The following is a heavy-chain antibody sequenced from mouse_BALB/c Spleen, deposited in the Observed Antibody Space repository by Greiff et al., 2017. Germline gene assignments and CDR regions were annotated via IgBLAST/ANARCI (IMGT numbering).Heavy chain of an antibody. Sequence: EVQLVESGGGLVKPGGSLKLSCAASGFTFSSYTMSWVRQTPEKRLEWVATISSGGSYTYYPDSVKGRFTISRDNAKNTLYLQMSSLKSEDTAMYYCTRDRGGSPWFAYWGQGTLVTVSA. D-gene: IGHD1-1*02. CDR3: TRDRGGSPWFAY. V-gene: IGHV5-6-4*01. CDR2: ISSGGSYT. J-gene: IGHJ3*01. CDR1: GFTFSSYT.